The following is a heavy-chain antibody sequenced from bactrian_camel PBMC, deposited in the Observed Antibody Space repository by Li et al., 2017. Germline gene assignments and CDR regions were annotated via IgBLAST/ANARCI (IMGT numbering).Heavy chain of an antibody. CDR2: IDDTGRT. CDR1: GEDVSSVC. D-gene: IGHD4*01. V-gene: IGHV3S9*01. J-gene: IGHJ4*01. Sequence: QLVESGGGSVQAGGSLRLSCDASGEDVSSVCMGWFRRNTGSEREGVAGIDDTGRTTYADPVKGRFTITRDNARNMVYLQLNSVKSEDTAMYYCRRGDWNTDYNDALSHGTQVTVS.